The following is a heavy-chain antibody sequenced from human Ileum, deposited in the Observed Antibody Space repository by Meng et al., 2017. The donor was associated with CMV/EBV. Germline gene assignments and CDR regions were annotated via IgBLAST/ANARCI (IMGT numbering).Heavy chain of an antibody. CDR3: ARAPGHDY. CDR1: GFTFSDHY. J-gene: IGHJ4*02. CDR2: SRNEAYSYTT. Sequence: LSCAVSGFTFSDHYMDWLRQSPGKGLEWLGRSRNEAYSYTTEYAPSVRGRFFISRDVSKNSLDLQMNSLTTEDTAVYYCARAPGHDYWGQGSLVTVSS. V-gene: IGHV3-72*01.